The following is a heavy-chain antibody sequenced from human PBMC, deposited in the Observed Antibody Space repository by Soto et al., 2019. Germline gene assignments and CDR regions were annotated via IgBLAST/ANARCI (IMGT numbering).Heavy chain of an antibody. J-gene: IGHJ4*01. CDR2: IKTAASEK. Sequence: GGSLRLSCAASGFTFRGYGMSWVRQAPGKGLEWLATIKTAASEKKYVDSVKGRFTVSRDNAKTSLYLQMDSLRAEDTAVYYCARPSAYASGTSVNHYLDCWPPGTLLTVSS. V-gene: IGHV3-7*01. D-gene: IGHD3-10*01. CDR1: GFTFRGYG. CDR3: ARPSAYASGTSVNHYLDC.